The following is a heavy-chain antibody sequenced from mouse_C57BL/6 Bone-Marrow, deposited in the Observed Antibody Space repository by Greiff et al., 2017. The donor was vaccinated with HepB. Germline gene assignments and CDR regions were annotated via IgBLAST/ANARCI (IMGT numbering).Heavy chain of an antibody. J-gene: IGHJ4*01. Sequence: VHLVESGPELVKPGASVKISCKASGYAFSSSWMNWVKQRPGKGLEWIGRIYPGDGDTNYNGKFKGKATLTADKSSSTAYMQLSSLTSEDSAVYFCARYYGSSSPGAMDYWGQGTSVTVSS. CDR2: IYPGDGDT. CDR1: GYAFSSSW. CDR3: ARYYGSSSPGAMDY. D-gene: IGHD1-1*01. V-gene: IGHV1-82*01.